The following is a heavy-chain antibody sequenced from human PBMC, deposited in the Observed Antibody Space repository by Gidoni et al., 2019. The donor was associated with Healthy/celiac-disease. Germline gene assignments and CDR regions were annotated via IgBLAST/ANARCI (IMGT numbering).Heavy chain of an antibody. V-gene: IGHV1-8*01. Sequence: QVQLVQSGAEVKKPGASVKVSCKAAGYTFTSYDINWVRQAPGQGLEWMGWMNPNSGNTGYAQKFQGRVTMTRNTSISTAYMELSSLRSEDTAVYYCARGLRGYYDFWSGYLVDYWGQGTLVTVSS. CDR1: GYTFTSYD. J-gene: IGHJ4*02. CDR2: MNPNSGNT. D-gene: IGHD3-3*01. CDR3: ARGLRGYYDFWSGYLVDY.